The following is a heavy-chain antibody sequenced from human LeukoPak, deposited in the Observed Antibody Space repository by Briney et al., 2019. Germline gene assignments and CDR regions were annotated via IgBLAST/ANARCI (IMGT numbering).Heavy chain of an antibody. CDR3: ARSGFYDAFDI. CDR2: IWYDGSNK. V-gene: IGHV3-33*01. CDR1: GFTFSSYG. Sequence: GRSLRLSCAASGFTFSSYGMHWVRQAPGKGLEWVAVIWYDGSNKYYADSVKGRFTISRDNSKNTLYLQMNSLRAEDTAVYYCARSGFYDAFDIWGQGTMVTVSP. J-gene: IGHJ3*02. D-gene: IGHD3-22*01.